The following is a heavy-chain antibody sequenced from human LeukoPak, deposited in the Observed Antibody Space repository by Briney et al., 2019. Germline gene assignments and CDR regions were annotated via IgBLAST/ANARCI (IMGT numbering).Heavy chain of an antibody. CDR1: GGSISSGDYY. CDR2: IYYSGRS. CDR3: ASGRVEQWLQSPPFDY. D-gene: IGHD6-19*01. V-gene: IGHV4-30-4*01. J-gene: IGHJ4*02. Sequence: SETLSLTCTVSGGSISSGDYYWSWIRQPPGKGLEWIAYIYYSGRSYYNPSLKSRVTISEDTSKNQFSLKLSSVTAADTAIYYCASGRVEQWLQSPPFDYWGQGTLVTVSS.